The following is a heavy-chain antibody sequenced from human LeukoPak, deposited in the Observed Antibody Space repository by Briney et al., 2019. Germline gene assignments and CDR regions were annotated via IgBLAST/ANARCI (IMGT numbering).Heavy chain of an antibody. D-gene: IGHD5-18*01. CDR2: IYYSGST. Sequence: PSQTLSLTCTVSGGSISSYYWSWIRQPPGKGLEWIGYIYYSGSTNYNPSLKSRVTISVDTSKNQFSLKLSSVTAADTAVYYCARGYSYAYFDYWGQGTLVTVSS. CDR1: GGSISSYY. V-gene: IGHV4-59*08. CDR3: ARGYSYAYFDY. J-gene: IGHJ4*02.